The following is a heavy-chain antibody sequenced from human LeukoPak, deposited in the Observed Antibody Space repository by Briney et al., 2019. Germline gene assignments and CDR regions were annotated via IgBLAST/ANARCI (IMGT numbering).Heavy chain of an antibody. J-gene: IGHJ6*02. CDR2: ISAYNGNT. CDR1: GYTFTSYG. V-gene: IGHV1-18*01. CDR3: ARDLQLWSFYYGMDV. Sequence: ASVKVSCKASGYTFTSYGISWVRQAPGQGLEWMGWISAYNGNTNYAQKLQGRVTMTTDTSTSTAYMELRSLRSEDTAVYYCARDLQLWSFYYGMDVWGQGTTVTVSS. D-gene: IGHD5-18*01.